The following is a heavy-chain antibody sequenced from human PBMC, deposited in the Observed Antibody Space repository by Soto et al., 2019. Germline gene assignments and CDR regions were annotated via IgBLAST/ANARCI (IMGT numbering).Heavy chain of an antibody. CDR3: AREYSSSWYNWFDP. D-gene: IGHD6-13*01. J-gene: IGHJ5*02. CDR2: INPNSGGT. V-gene: IGHV1-2*04. CDR1: GYTFTGYY. Sequence: ASVKVSCKASGYTFTGYYMHWVRQAPGQGLEWMGWINPNSGGTNYAQKFQGWVTMTRDTSISTAYMELSRLRSDDTAVYYCAREYSSSWYNWFDPWGQGTLVTVSS.